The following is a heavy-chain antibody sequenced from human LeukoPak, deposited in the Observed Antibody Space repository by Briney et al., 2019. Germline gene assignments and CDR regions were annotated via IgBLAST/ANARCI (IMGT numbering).Heavy chain of an antibody. CDR3: ARQTGSGLFILP. J-gene: IGHJ4*02. CDR2: IYTSGST. Sequence: SETLSLTCTVSGGSISSYYWSWLRQPAGKGLEWLGRIYTSGSTNYNPSLKSRVTMSVDTSKNQFSLKLSSVTAADTAVYYCARQTGSGLFILPGGQGTLVTVSS. D-gene: IGHD3/OR15-3a*01. CDR1: GGSISSYY. V-gene: IGHV4-4*07.